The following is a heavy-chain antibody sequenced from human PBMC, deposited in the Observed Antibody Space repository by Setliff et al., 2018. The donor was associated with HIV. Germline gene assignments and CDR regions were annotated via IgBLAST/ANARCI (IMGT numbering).Heavy chain of an antibody. J-gene: IGHJ6*03. CDR1: GASISSGGYY. CDR3: ARGARLLAAYRDRWDYYYMGV. Sequence: SETLSLTCTVSGASISSGGYYWSWIRQHPGKGLEWIGEINHSGSTHYNPSLKSRFTISVDTSKNQFSLKVNSVTAADTAVYYCARGARLLAAYRDRWDYYYMGVWGKGTTVTVSS. V-gene: IGHV4-39*07. D-gene: IGHD1-26*01. CDR2: INHSGST.